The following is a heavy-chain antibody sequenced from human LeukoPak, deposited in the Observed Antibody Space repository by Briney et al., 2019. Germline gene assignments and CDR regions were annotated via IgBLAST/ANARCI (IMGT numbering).Heavy chain of an antibody. D-gene: IGHD5-18*01. CDR3: ATSAPRELWLLY. Sequence: ASVKVSCKVSGYTLTELSMHWVRQAPGKGLEWMGGFDPEDGETIYAQKFQGRVSMTEDTSTDTAYMELSSLRSEDTAVYYCATSAPRELWLLYWGQGTLGTVSS. CDR2: FDPEDGET. CDR1: GYTLTELS. J-gene: IGHJ4*02. V-gene: IGHV1-24*01.